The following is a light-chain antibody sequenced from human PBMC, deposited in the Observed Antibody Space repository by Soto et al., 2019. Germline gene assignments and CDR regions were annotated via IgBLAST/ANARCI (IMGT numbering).Light chain of an antibody. CDR3: QQYGSSPFT. Sequence: EIVLTQSPGTLSLSPGERATLSCRASQSVSSSYLAWYQQKPGQAPRLLIYGASSRATGIPDRFSGSGSGTDFTLTISRLEHEDVAVYYCQQYGSSPFTFGPGTKVDIK. CDR2: GAS. V-gene: IGKV3-20*01. J-gene: IGKJ3*01. CDR1: QSVSSSY.